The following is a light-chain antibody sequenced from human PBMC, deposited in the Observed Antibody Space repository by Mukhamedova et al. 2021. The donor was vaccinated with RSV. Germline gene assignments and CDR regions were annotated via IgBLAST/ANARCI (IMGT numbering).Light chain of an antibody. CDR2: GAS. V-gene: IGKV1-39*01. CDR3: QQTYSTLYT. CDR1: QSISSY. Sequence: ASQSISSYLNWYQQKPGKAPKVLIYGASSLQSGVPSRFSGSGSGLDFILTISSLQPEDFATYYCQQTYSTLYTFGQGTNVEIK. J-gene: IGKJ2*01.